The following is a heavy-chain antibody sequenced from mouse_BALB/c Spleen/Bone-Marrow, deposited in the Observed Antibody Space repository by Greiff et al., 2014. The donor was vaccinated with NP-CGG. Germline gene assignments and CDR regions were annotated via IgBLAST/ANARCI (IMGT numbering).Heavy chain of an antibody. CDR2: IDPANGNT. CDR3: AKFGGIRYAMDY. V-gene: IGHV14-3*02. CDR1: GFNIKDTY. D-gene: IGHD5-2*01. J-gene: IGHJ4*01. Sequence: EVQLQQSGAELVKPGASVKLSCTASGFNIKDTYMQWVKQRPEQGLEWIGRIDPANGNTKYDPKFQGKATITADTSSNTAYLQLSSLASEDTAVYYCAKFGGIRYAMDYWGQGTSVTVSS.